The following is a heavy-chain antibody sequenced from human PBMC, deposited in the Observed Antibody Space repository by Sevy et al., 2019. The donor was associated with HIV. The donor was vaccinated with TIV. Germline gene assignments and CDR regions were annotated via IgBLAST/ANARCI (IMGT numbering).Heavy chain of an antibody. CDR1: GFPFSNFA. CDR2: LIGGGSRT. Sequence: GWSLRLSCAASGFPFSNFAMSWVRQAPGKGLEWVSTLIGGGSRTYYAYSVTGRFIISRDNSRNTLYLQMNSLRAEDTAIYYCAKRRVQSGLSGGGANYGMDVCGRGTTVTVSS. CDR3: AKRRVQSGLSGGGANYGMDV. V-gene: IGHV3-23*01. D-gene: IGHD2-8*02. J-gene: IGHJ6*02.